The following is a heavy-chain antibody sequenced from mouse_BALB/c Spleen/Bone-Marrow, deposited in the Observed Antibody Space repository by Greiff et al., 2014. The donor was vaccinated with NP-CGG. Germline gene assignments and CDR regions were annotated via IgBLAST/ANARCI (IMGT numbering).Heavy chain of an antibody. V-gene: IGHV5-12-1*01. D-gene: IGHD2-10*01. J-gene: IGHJ4*01. CDR1: GFAFSSYD. CDR3: ARLLPRDAMDY. CDR2: ISSGGGST. Sequence: EVNLVESGGGLVKPGGSLKLSCAASGFAFSSYDMSWVRQTPEKRLEWVAYISSGGGSTYYPDTVKGRFTISRDNAKNTLYLQRRRRKEEDTAMDDGARLLPRDAMDYWGQGTSVTVSA.